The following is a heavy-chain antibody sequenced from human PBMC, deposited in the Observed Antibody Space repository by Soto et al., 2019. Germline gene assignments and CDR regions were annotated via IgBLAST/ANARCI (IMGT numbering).Heavy chain of an antibody. CDR3: ARRERQGDAFDM. V-gene: IGHV1-2*04. CDR1: GYTFTGYY. J-gene: IGHJ3*02. Sequence: ASVKVSCKASGYTFTGYYMHWVRQAPGQGLEWMGWINPSSGGTNYAQKFQGWVTMTRDTSKNQFSLKLRSVTAADTALYYCARRERQGDAFDMWGHGTMVTVSS. CDR2: INPSSGGT.